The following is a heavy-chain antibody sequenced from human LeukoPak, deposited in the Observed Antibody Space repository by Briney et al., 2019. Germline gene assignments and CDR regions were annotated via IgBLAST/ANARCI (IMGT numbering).Heavy chain of an antibody. CDR2: ISYDGSNK. CDR1: GFTFSSYG. J-gene: IGHJ4*02. V-gene: IGHV3-30*18. CDR3: AKEYGGGDCLDY. D-gene: IGHD2-21*02. Sequence: GGSPRLSCAASGFTFSSYGMHWVRQAPGKGLEWVAVISYDGSNKYYADSVKGRFTISRDNSKNTLYLQMNSLRAEDTAVYYCAKEYGGGDCLDYWGQGTLVTVSS.